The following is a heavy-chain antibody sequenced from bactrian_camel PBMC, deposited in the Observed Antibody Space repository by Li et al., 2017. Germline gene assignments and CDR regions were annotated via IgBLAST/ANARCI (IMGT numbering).Heavy chain of an antibody. CDR1: GVVYDSYC. D-gene: IGHD3*01. V-gene: IGHV3S53*01. CDR2: IASDGII. J-gene: IGHJ4*01. Sequence: HVQLVESGGRSVQAGGSLKLSCTASGVVYDSYCMGFFRQAPGKEREGVAAIASDGIITYADSVKGRFTISRDNAKDTLYLQTNSLKIEDTAVYYCALGSSRQATMTARGKGTQVT.